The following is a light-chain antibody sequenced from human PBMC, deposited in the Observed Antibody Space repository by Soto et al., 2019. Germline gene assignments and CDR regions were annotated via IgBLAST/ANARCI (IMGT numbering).Light chain of an antibody. CDR2: VNSDGSH. V-gene: IGLV4-69*01. CDR3: QTWGTGIRV. Sequence: QLVLTQSPSASASLGASVRLTCTQSGGHSSYAIAWHQQQPEKGPRYLLKVNSDGSHTKGDGTPDRFSGSTSGAEHYLSISSLQSEDEADYYCQTWGTGIRVFGGGTKVTVL. CDR1: GGHSSYA. J-gene: IGLJ3*02.